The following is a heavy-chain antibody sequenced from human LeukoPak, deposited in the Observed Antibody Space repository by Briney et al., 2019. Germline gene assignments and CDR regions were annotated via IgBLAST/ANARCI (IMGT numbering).Heavy chain of an antibody. CDR1: GGSFSGYY. CDR3: ARMRGASHY. Sequence: SETLSLTCAVYGGSFSGYYGSWIRQPPGKGLEWIGEINHSGSTNYNPSLKSRVTISVDTSKNQFSLKLSSVTAADTAVYYCARMRGASHYWGQGTLVTVSS. D-gene: IGHD1-26*01. V-gene: IGHV4-34*01. J-gene: IGHJ4*02. CDR2: INHSGST.